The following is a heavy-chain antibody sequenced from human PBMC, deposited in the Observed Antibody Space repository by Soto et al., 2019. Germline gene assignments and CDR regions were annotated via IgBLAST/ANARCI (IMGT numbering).Heavy chain of an antibody. V-gene: IGHV3-30*18. CDR3: AKAECSSTSCSIDY. J-gene: IGHJ4*02. CDR2: ISYDGSNK. D-gene: IGHD2-2*01. CDR1: GFTFSSYG. Sequence: GGSLRLSCAASGFTFSSYGMHWVRQAPGKGLEWVAVISYDGSNKYYADSVKGRFTISRDNSKNTLYLQMNSLRAEDTAVDYCAKAECSSTSCSIDYWGRGTLVTV.